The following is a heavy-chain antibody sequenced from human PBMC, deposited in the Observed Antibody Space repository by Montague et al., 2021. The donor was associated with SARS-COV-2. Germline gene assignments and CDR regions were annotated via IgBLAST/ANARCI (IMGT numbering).Heavy chain of an antibody. CDR2: FCLKGNT. J-gene: IGHJ4*02. CDR3: ARGLRGHCIRTCYYL. CDR1: VSSYSGAD. D-gene: IGHD2-2*01. V-gene: IGHV4-34*01. Sequence: SETLSLTCSSLVSSYSGADRKSTRLNSSHQKDSYAVFCLKGNTKYNPSLKSRVYMSLDTSRNEFSLKLTSVAAADTAVYYCARGLRGHCIRTCYYLWGQGTLVTVSS.